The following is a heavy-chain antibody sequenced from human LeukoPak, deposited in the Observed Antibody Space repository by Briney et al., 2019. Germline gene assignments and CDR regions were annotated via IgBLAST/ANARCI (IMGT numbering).Heavy chain of an antibody. CDR1: GFTFSSYW. V-gene: IGHV3-74*01. CDR2: INSDGSST. D-gene: IGHD5-18*01. J-gene: IGHJ6*02. Sequence: PGGSLRLSCAASGFTFSSYWMHWVRQAPGKGLVWVSRINSDGSSTSYADSVKGRFTISRDNAKNTLYLQMNSLRAEDTAVYYCARGRYGDIAMGYYYYGMDVWGQGTTVTVSS. CDR3: ARGRYGDIAMGYYYYGMDV.